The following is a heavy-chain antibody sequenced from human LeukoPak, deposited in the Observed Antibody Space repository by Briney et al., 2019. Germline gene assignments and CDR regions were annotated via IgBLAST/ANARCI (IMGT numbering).Heavy chain of an antibody. CDR1: GYTFTGYY. CDR2: INPNSGGT. D-gene: IGHD3-9*01. V-gene: IGHV1-2*02. Sequence: ASVKVSCKASGYTFTGYYMHWVRQAPGQGLEWMGWINPNSGGTNYAQKFQGRVTMTRDTSISTAYMELSRLRSDDTAVYYCARSPHILTGENFDYWGQGTLLTVSS. J-gene: IGHJ4*02. CDR3: ARSPHILTGENFDY.